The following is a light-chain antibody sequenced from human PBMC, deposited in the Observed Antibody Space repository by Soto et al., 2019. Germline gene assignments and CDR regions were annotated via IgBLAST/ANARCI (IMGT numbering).Light chain of an antibody. Sequence: EIVMTQSPATLSVSPGETATLSCRASQSVSSNLAWYQQKPGQAPRLLLYGASTRAPGIPARFSGSGSGTEFTLTISSLQAEDFAVYYCQQYNNWPWTFGQGTKVEIK. CDR3: QQYNNWPWT. CDR1: QSVSSN. V-gene: IGKV3-15*01. CDR2: GAS. J-gene: IGKJ1*01.